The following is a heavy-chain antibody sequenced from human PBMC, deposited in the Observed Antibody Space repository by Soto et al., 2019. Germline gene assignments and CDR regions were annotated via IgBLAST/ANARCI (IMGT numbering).Heavy chain of an antibody. Sequence: QVQLEQSGAEVKKPGSSVKVSCRASGGTFSNSALSWVRQAPGQGLEWIGGIMPIFRTPDYAQKFQGRVNITADESTSRPYMEVKGRRRDDTSVYYYATDKARVHLGVNYHSMLDVWGQGTTRTFSS. D-gene: IGHD5-18*01. V-gene: IGHV1-69*12. CDR3: ATDKARVHLGVNYHSMLDV. CDR2: IMPIFRTP. CDR1: GGTFSNSA. J-gene: IGHJ6*01.